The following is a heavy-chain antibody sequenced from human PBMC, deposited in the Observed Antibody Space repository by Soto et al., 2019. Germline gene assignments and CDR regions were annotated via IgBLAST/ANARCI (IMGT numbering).Heavy chain of an antibody. CDR1: GFTFSSYG. Sequence: GGSLRLSCAASGFTFSSYGMHWVRQAPGKGLEWVAVILYDGSNKYYADSVKGRFTISRDNSKNTLYLQMNSLRGEDTAVYYCANNSPEVGPTTIDCWGQATLVTVSS. V-gene: IGHV3-30*18. J-gene: IGHJ4*02. D-gene: IGHD1-26*01. CDR3: ANNSPEVGPTTIDC. CDR2: ILYDGSNK.